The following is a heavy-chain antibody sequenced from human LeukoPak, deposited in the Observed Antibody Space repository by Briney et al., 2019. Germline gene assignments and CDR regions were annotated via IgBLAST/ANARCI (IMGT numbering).Heavy chain of an antibody. Sequence: GASVTVYCKASGYTFSGNYIHWVRQPPGQKHDWVGWINPKNGATNYAQRFQGRVTMTRVTSINTAYMELNSLTSDDTAVYYCARDMTSQAFDYWGQGTLVTVSS. CDR2: INPKNGAT. CDR1: GYTFSGNY. V-gene: IGHV1-2*02. D-gene: IGHD3-16*01. CDR3: ARDMTSQAFDY. J-gene: IGHJ4*02.